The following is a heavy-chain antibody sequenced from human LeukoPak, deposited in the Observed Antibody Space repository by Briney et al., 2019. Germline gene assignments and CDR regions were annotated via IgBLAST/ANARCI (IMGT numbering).Heavy chain of an antibody. CDR1: GFTFSSYA. V-gene: IGHV3-23*01. CDR2: ISGSGGST. D-gene: IGHD2-2*01. Sequence: PGGSLRLSCAASGFTFSSYAMSWVRQAPGKGLEWVSAISGSGGSTYYADSVKGRFTISRDNSKNTLYLQMNSLRAKDTAVYYCAKGRKIVVVPAAPFDYWGQGTLVTVSS. CDR3: AKGRKIVVVPAAPFDY. J-gene: IGHJ4*02.